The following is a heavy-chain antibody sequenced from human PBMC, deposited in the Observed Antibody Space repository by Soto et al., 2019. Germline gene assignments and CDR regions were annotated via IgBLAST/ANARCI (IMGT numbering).Heavy chain of an antibody. CDR1: GFTFSNAW. V-gene: IGHV3-15*07. Sequence: EVQLVESGGGLVKPGGSLRLSCAASGFTFSNAWMNWVRQAPGKGLEWVGRIKSKTDGGTTDYAAPVKGRFTISRDDSKNTLYLQMNSLKTEDTAVYYCTTPAYYDFWSGYSRPLDYYYYYGMDVWGQGTTVTVSS. D-gene: IGHD3-3*01. J-gene: IGHJ6*02. CDR3: TTPAYYDFWSGYSRPLDYYYYYGMDV. CDR2: IKSKTDGGTT.